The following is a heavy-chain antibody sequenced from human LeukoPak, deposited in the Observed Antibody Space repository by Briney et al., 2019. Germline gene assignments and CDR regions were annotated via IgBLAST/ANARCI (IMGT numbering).Heavy chain of an antibody. V-gene: IGHV3-7*01. CDR1: GFSLSNHW. CDR3: ARGHYGLDV. CDR2: INVDGSEK. J-gene: IGHJ6*02. Sequence: GGSLRLSCAASGFSLSNHWVTWVRQAPGKGPEWVAHINVDGSEKDFLDSVRGRFTISGDNSKNSVYPQMNTLRVEDTAVYHCARGHYGLDVWGQGTTVTVSS.